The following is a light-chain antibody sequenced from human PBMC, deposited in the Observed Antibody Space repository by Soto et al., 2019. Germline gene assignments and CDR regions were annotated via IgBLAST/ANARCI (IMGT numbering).Light chain of an antibody. CDR1: QSVSSSY. CDR2: GAS. V-gene: IGKV3D-20*02. CDR3: QQRSSWPLT. Sequence: EIVLTQSPGTLSLSPGERSTLSCRASQSVSSSYLAWYQQKPGQAPRLLIYGASSRATGIPARFSGSGSGTDFTLTISSLEPEDFAVYYCQQRSSWPLTFGGGTTGDIK. J-gene: IGKJ4*01.